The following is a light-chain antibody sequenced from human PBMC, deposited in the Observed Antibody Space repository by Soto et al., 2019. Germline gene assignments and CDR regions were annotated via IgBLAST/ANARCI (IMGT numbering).Light chain of an antibody. CDR3: GTWDSSLNGYV. CDR1: SSDIGGYIY. V-gene: IGLV2-14*01. Sequence: QSALTQPASVSASPGQSITISCTGTSSDIGGYIYVSWYQHHPGKAPRLMIYDNYKRTSGITDRISGSKSGTSATLGITGLQAGDAADYYCGTWDSSLNGYVFGPGTKLTVL. CDR2: DNY. J-gene: IGLJ1*01.